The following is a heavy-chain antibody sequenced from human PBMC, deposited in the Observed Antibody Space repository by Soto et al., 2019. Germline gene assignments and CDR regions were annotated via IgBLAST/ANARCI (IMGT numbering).Heavy chain of an antibody. J-gene: IGHJ4*02. V-gene: IGHV1-18*01. CDR1: GYTFTSYG. D-gene: IGHD3-10*01. Sequence: ASVKVSCKASGYTFTSYGISWVRQAPGQGLEWMGWISAYNGNTNYAQKLQGRVTMTTDTSTSTAYMELRSLRSDDTAVYYCARRGTVIWFGESPAEENFDYWGQGTLVTVSS. CDR2: ISAYNGNT. CDR3: ARRGTVIWFGESPAEENFDY.